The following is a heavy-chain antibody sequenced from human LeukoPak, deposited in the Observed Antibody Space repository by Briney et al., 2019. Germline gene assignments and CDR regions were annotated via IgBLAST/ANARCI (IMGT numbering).Heavy chain of an antibody. CDR1: GRSFSGYY. V-gene: IGHV4-34*01. Sequence: PSETLSLTCAVYGRSFSGYYWSWIRHPPGKGLEWIGEIKHSGSTNTNPSLKSRVTISVDTSKNQFSLKLSSVTAADTAVYCCARLYSSNSNDAFDIWGQGAMVTVSS. D-gene: IGHD4-23*01. CDR3: ARLYSSNSNDAFDI. J-gene: IGHJ3*02. CDR2: IKHSGST.